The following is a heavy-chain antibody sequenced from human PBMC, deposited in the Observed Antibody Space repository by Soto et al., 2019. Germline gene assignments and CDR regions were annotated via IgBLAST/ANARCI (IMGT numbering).Heavy chain of an antibody. J-gene: IGHJ4*02. CDR2: IIPNLGTP. D-gene: IGHD3-22*01. CDR3: ARDQGVSSGYYLYYFDY. Sequence: SVKVSCKASGGTFSTYAISWVRQAPGQGLEWMGGIIPNLGTPNYAQSFQGRVTITADESTSTAYMELSSLRSEDTAVYYCARDQGVSSGYYLYYFDYRGQGPLVTVS. CDR1: GGTFSTYA. V-gene: IGHV1-69*13.